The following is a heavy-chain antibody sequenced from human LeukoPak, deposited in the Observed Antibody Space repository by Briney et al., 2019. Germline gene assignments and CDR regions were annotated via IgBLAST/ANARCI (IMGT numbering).Heavy chain of an antibody. D-gene: IGHD3-22*01. CDR1: GGSISSYY. J-gene: IGHJ5*02. V-gene: IGHV4-4*07. CDR3: ARGRDYYYDSSGSSFDP. Sequence: SETLSLTCTVSGGSISSYYWSWIRQPAGKGLEWIGRIYTSGSTNYNPSLKSRVTMSVDTSKNQFSLKLSSVTAADTAVYYCARGRDYYYDSSGSSFDPWGQGTLVTVSS. CDR2: IYTSGST.